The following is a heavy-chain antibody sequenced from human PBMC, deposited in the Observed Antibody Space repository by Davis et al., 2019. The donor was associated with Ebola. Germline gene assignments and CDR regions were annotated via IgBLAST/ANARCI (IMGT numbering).Heavy chain of an antibody. Sequence: PGGSLRLSCAASGFTFSSYSMNWVRQAPGKGLEWVSYISSSSSTIYYADSVKGRFTISRDNAKNSLYLQMNSLKTEDTAVYYCTSLEYSNSPGNDYYMDVWGKGTTVTVSS. D-gene: IGHD6-6*01. J-gene: IGHJ6*03. CDR3: TSLEYSNSPGNDYYMDV. CDR1: GFTFSSYS. CDR2: ISSSSSTI. V-gene: IGHV3-48*04.